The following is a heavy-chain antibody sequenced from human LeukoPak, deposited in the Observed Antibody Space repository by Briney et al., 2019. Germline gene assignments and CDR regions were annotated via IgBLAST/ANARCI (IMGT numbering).Heavy chain of an antibody. Sequence: SVRLSCKASGGTFSSYAISWVREAPGHGLEWMGGISPIFGAGDYAQTFQGRVTITTDESTSTACMELSSLRSEDTAVYYCATRRGITGTTSDYWGQGTLVTVSS. CDR1: GGTFSSYA. CDR3: ATRRGITGTTSDY. CDR2: ISPIFGAG. J-gene: IGHJ4*02. D-gene: IGHD1-7*01. V-gene: IGHV1-69*05.